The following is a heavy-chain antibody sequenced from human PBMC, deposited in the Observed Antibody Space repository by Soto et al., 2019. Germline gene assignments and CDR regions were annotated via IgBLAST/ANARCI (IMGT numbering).Heavy chain of an antibody. CDR3: ARDCNYDFWSGYFSLHYYGMDV. D-gene: IGHD3-3*01. CDR2: IKQDGSEK. CDR1: GFTFSSYW. V-gene: IGHV3-7*01. Sequence: PGGSLRLSCAASGFTFSSYWMSWVRQAPGKGLEWVANIKQDGSEKYYVDSVKGRFTISRDNAKNSLYLQMNSLRAEDTAVYYCARDCNYDFWSGYFSLHYYGMDVWGPGTTVTVSS. J-gene: IGHJ6*02.